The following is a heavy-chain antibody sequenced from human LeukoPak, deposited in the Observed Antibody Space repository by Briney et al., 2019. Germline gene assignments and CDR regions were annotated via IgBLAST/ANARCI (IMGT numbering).Heavy chain of an antibody. Sequence: SETLSLTCTVSGGSISSSSYYWGWIRQPPGKGLEWIGSIYYSGSTYYNPSLKSRVIISVDTSKNQFSLTLSSVTAADTAVFFCARSYSNYVYYYYYMDVWGKGTTVTVSS. CDR3: ARSYSNYVYYYYYMDV. V-gene: IGHV4-39*01. CDR1: GGSISSSSYY. CDR2: IYYSGST. D-gene: IGHD4-11*01. J-gene: IGHJ6*03.